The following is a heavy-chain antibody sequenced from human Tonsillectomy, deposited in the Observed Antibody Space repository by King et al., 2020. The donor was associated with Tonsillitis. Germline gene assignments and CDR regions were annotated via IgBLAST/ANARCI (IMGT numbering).Heavy chain of an antibody. CDR2: ISYDGSDK. J-gene: IGHJ4*02. Sequence: VQLVESGGGVVQPGRSLRLSCAASGFTFSNYGVHWVRQAPGRALEWVALISYDGSDKYYADSVKGRFTISRENSKNTLYLQVSSLRAEDTAVYYCTTGYGCNSSGFDYWGQGTLVTVSS. CDR3: TTGYGCNSSGFDY. V-gene: IGHV3-30*03. D-gene: IGHD4-23*01. CDR1: GFTFSNYG.